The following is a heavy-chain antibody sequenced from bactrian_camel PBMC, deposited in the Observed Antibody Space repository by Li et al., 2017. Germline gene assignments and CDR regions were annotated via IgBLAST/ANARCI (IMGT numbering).Heavy chain of an antibody. CDR1: GFIFSSYY. D-gene: IGHD1*01. Sequence: VQLVESGGGLVQPGGTLRLSCAASGFIFSSYYMSWVRQAPGKAREEIAVIANDGSTRYTESVKGRFTISQDNAKNILYLQMSSLKLEDTAMYYCAPRCPKSDGADWYAFGWWGLGTQVTVS. V-gene: IGHV3S42*01. J-gene: IGHJ6*01. CDR2: IANDGST. CDR3: APRCPKSDGADWYAFGW.